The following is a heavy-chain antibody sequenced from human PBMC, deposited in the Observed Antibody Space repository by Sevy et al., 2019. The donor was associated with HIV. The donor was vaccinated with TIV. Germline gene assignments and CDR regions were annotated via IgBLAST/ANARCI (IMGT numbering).Heavy chain of an antibody. D-gene: IGHD2-2*01. J-gene: IGHJ4*02. Sequence: SETLSLTCTVSGDSISNSRYYWGWIRQPPGKGLEWIGSVYYSGSTYYNPSLKSRVTLSIDTSKNQFLMKVNSVTATDTAVYYCANQPLTLISPPDSWGQGTLVTVSS. V-gene: IGHV4-39*01. CDR3: ANQPLTLISPPDS. CDR2: VYYSGST. CDR1: GDSISNSRYY.